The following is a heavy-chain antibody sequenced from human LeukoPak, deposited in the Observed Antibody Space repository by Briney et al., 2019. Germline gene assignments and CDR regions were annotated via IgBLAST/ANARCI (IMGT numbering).Heavy chain of an antibody. V-gene: IGHV3-23*01. D-gene: IGHD6-13*01. CDR2: VSGSGDRM. J-gene: IGHJ4*02. CDR3: AKAAAAPGFDL. CDR1: GFTSSSYA. Sequence: TGGSLRLSCAASGFTSSSYALNWVRQAPGKGLEWVATVSGSGDRMYHADSVKGRFTISRDNSKNTIYLQMNSLRAEDTALYYCAKAAAAPGFDLWGQGTLVTVSS.